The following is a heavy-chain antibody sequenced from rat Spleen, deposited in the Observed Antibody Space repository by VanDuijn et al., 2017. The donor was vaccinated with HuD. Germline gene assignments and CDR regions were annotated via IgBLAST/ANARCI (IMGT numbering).Heavy chain of an antibody. CDR2: ITTGGGNT. J-gene: IGHJ2*01. V-gene: IGHV5S14*01. CDR1: GFTFSNYG. Sequence: EVQLVESGGGLVQPGRSLKLSCAASGFTFSNYGMAWVRQTPTKGLAWVASITTGGGNTYYRDSVKGRFTISRDNAKNTQYLQMDSLRSEDTATYYCARKGMLRPGGDYFDYWGQGVMVTVSS. CDR3: ARKGMLRPGGDYFDY. D-gene: IGHD1-6*01.